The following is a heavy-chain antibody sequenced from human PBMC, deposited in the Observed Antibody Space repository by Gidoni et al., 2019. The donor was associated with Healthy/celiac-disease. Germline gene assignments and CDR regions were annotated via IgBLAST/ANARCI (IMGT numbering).Heavy chain of an antibody. D-gene: IGHD6-19*01. Sequence: EVQLVESGGGLVQPGGSLKLSCAASGFTFSGSAMHWVRQASGKGLEGVVRIRSKANSYATAYAASVKGRFTISRDDAKNTAYLQMNSLKTEDTAVYYCTRRSPSGSSGWYGRGGYYYYYYMDVWGSG. CDR3: TRRSPSGSSGWYGRGGYYYYYYMDV. CDR1: GFTFSGSA. V-gene: IGHV3-73*02. J-gene: IGHJ6*03. CDR2: IRSKANSYAT.